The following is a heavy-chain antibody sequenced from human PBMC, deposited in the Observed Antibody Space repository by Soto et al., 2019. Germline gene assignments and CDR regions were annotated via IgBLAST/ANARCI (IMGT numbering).Heavy chain of an antibody. Sequence: SVKVSCKASGGTFSSYAISWVRQAPGQGLEWMGGIIPIFGTANYAQKFQGRVTITADESTSTAYMELSSLRSEDTAVYYCARVPNCSGGSCYRVWYYFDYWGQGTLVTVSS. D-gene: IGHD2-15*01. CDR1: GGTFSSYA. J-gene: IGHJ4*02. CDR3: ARVPNCSGGSCYRVWYYFDY. V-gene: IGHV1-69*13. CDR2: IIPIFGTA.